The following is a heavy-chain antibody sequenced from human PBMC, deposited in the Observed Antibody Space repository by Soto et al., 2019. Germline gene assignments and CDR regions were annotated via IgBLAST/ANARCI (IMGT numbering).Heavy chain of an antibody. V-gene: IGHV3-7*03. J-gene: IGHJ6*02. CDR3: ARDLGVVIEYYYGMDV. CDR1: GFTFSSYW. CDR2: IKQDGSEK. D-gene: IGHD3-22*01. Sequence: EVQLVESGGGLVQPGGSLRLSCAASGFTFSSYWMSWVRQAPGKGLEWVANIKQDGSEKYYVDSVKGRFTISRDNAKNSLYLQMNSLRAEDTAVYYCARDLGVVIEYYYGMDVWGQGTTVTVSS.